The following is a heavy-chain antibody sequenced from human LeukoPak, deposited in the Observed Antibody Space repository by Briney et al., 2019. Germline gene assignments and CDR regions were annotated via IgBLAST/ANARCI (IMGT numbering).Heavy chain of an antibody. CDR1: GFTFTDHP. J-gene: IGHJ6*02. CDR3: ARGRYYGMDV. V-gene: IGHV3-69-1*01. Sequence: GGSLRLSCVASGFTFTDHPMNWVRQAPGKGLEWISYIGGDGIAFYADSVKGRFTASKDDARKSMYLQMNNLRAEDTAVYYCARGRYYGMDVWGQGTTVTVSS. CDR2: IGGDGIA.